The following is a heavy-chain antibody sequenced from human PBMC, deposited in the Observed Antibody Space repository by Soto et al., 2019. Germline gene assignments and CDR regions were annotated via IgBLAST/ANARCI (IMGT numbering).Heavy chain of an antibody. J-gene: IGHJ5*02. Sequence: SETLSLTCAVYGGSVSGYYWSWIRQPPGKGLEWIGEINHSGSTNYNPSLKSRVTISVDTSKNQFSLKLSSVTAADTAVYYCARGRRTGIVVVVAATLAWWFDPWGQGTMVTVSS. V-gene: IGHV4-34*01. CDR2: INHSGST. CDR3: ARGRRTGIVVVVAATLAWWFDP. CDR1: GGSVSGYY. D-gene: IGHD2-15*01.